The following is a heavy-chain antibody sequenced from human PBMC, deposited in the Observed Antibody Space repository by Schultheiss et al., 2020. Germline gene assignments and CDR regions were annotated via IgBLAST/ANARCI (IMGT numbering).Heavy chain of an antibody. Sequence: SCAASGFTFSSYGMHWVRQAPGKGLEWVAVIWYDGSNKYYADSVKGRFTISRDNSKNTLYLQMNSLRAEDTAVYYCAREVEPRSYYYYMDVWGKGTTVTVSS. V-gene: IGHV3-33*01. J-gene: IGHJ6*03. CDR1: GFTFSSYG. CDR2: IWYDGSNK. CDR3: AREVEPRSYYYYMDV. D-gene: IGHD1-14*01.